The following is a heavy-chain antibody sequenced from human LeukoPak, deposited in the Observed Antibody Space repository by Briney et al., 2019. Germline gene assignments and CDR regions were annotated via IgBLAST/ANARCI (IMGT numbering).Heavy chain of an antibody. V-gene: IGHV3-30*01. J-gene: IGHJ4*02. D-gene: IGHD3-3*01. Sequence: PGGSLRLSCAASGFTFSSYAMHWVRQAPGKGLEWVAVISYDGGNKYYADSVKGRFTISRDNSKNTLYLQMNSLRAEDTAVYYCARVPYYDFWSGKNHFDYWGQGTLVTVSS. CDR3: ARVPYYDFWSGKNHFDY. CDR1: GFTFSSYA. CDR2: ISYDGGNK.